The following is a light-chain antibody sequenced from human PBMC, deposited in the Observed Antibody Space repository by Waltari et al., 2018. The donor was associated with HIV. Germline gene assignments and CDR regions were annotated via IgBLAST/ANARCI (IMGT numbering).Light chain of an antibody. CDR1: QALLKSNGYIY. V-gene: IGKV2-28*01. Sequence: DIVMSQFPASLPVTPGEPASISCRSSQALLKSNGYIYLDWYLQKPGQSPPLLSYLGSNRASGVPDRFSASGSATDFTLKISRVEAEDVGVYYCMQALETPLTFGEGTKVEIK. CDR3: MQALETPLT. J-gene: IGKJ4*01. CDR2: LGS.